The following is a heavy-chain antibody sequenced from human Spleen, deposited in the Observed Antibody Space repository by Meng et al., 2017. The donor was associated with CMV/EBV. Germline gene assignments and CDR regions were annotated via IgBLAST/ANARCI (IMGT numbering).Heavy chain of an antibody. Sequence: TFSTYTFSWVRQAPGQGLEWMGRIMPVLGITIYAQKFQGRLTITADKSTTTAYMELSSLRSEDTAAYYCATFPSCSGGNCYSGYFQHWGQGALAPSPQ. D-gene: IGHD2-15*01. CDR1: TFSTYT. CDR2: IMPVLGIT. CDR3: ATFPSCSGGNCYSGYFQH. V-gene: IGHV1-69*02. J-gene: IGHJ1*01.